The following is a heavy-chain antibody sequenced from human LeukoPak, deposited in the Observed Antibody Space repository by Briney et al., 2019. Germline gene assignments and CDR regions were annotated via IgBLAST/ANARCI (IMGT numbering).Heavy chain of an antibody. V-gene: IGHV3-23*01. CDR3: AKTDYYDTSGYYSFPN. J-gene: IGHJ4*02. CDR1: RFTFSTYA. D-gene: IGHD3-22*01. Sequence: GGTLRLSRAASRFTFSTYAMTWVRQAPGKGLEWVLGISSSGGNTYYADSMKGRFTISRYNSKNTLYLQLSSLRVEDTAVYYCAKTDYYDTSGYYSFPNWGEGAQVTVPP. CDR2: ISSSGGNT.